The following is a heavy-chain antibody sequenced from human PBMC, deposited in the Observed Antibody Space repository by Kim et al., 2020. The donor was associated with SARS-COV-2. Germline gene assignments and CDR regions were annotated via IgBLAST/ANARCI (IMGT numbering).Heavy chain of an antibody. V-gene: IGHV1-3*01. J-gene: IGHJ4*02. CDR3: AREQGGFDY. CDR1: GHTFTAYT. Sequence: ASVKVSCKTSGHTFTAYTMHWVRQAPGQRLEWMGWISVGNGNTRYSQKFQGRVTLTRDTPASTAFMELSSLRSEDTAVYYCAREQGGFDYWGQGTLVTVSS. CDR2: ISVGNGNT.